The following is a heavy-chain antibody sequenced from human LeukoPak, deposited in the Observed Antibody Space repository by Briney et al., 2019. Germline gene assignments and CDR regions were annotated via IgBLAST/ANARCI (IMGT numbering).Heavy chain of an antibody. V-gene: IGHV3-13*01. CDR3: ARATYYYDSSGYYGGSYFDY. D-gene: IGHD3-22*01. CDR2: IGTADDT. Sequence: GGSLRLSCAASGFTFSHYDMHWVRQVTGKGLEWVSAIGTADDTHYPGSVKGRFTISRENAKNSLYLQMNSLRAGDTAVYYCARATYYYDSSGYYGGSYFDYWGQGTLVTVSS. J-gene: IGHJ4*02. CDR1: GFTFSHYD.